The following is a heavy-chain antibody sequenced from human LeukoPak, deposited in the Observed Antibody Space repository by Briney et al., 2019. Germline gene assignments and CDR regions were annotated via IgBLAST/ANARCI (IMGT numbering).Heavy chain of an antibody. CDR1: GFTFSSYA. D-gene: IGHD3-9*01. Sequence: GGSLRLSCAASGFTFSSYAMHWVRQAPGKGLDWVAVISHDGSNKYYADSVKGRFTISRDNSKNTLYLQMNSLRAEDTAVYYCARGLFGRYFDWLLKSYDFDYWGQGTLVTVSS. J-gene: IGHJ4*02. V-gene: IGHV3-30*04. CDR3: ARGLFGRYFDWLLKSYDFDY. CDR2: ISHDGSNK.